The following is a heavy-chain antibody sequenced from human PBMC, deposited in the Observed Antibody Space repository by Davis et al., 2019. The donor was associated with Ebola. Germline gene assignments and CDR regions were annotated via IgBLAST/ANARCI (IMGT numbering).Heavy chain of an antibody. D-gene: IGHD2-8*01. CDR2: IYYSGST. Sequence: PSETLSLTCTVSGGSVSSGSYYWSWIRQPPGKGLEWIGYIYYSGSTNYNPSLKSRVTISVDTSKNQFSLKLSSVTAADTAVYYCARVGVDYLDYWGQGTLVTVSS. V-gene: IGHV4-61*01. J-gene: IGHJ4*02. CDR1: GGSVSSGSYY. CDR3: ARVGVDYLDY.